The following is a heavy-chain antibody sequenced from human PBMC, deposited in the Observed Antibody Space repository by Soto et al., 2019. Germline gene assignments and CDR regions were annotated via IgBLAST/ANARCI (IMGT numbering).Heavy chain of an antibody. D-gene: IGHD2-15*01. V-gene: IGHV1-18*04. CDR3: ARFRYCNGGSCHSPLNDAFDI. CDR1: GYTFSSYG. CDR2: ISPYNGNI. J-gene: IGHJ3*02. Sequence: GASVKVSCKXSGYTFSSYGITWVRQAPGQGLEWMGWISPYNGNINYAQKVQDRVTMTTDTSTSTAYMELRGLRSDDTAFYYCARFRYCNGGSCHSPLNDAFDIWGQGTMVTVSS.